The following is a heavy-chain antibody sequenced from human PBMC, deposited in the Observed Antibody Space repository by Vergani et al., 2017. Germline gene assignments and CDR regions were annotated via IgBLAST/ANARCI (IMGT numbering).Heavy chain of an antibody. CDR2: IIPIFGTA. D-gene: IGHD3-22*01. CDR3: AXDRLRGYYYDSSGYFLDY. CDR1: GGTFSSYA. Sequence: QVQLVQSGAEVKKPGSSVKVSCKASGGTFSSYAISWVRQAPGQGLEWMGGIIPIFGTANYAQKFQGRVTITADESTSTAYRELSSLRSEDTAVYYCAXDRLRGYYYDSSGYFLDYGGQGTLVIVSS. V-gene: IGHV1-69*01. J-gene: IGHJ4*02.